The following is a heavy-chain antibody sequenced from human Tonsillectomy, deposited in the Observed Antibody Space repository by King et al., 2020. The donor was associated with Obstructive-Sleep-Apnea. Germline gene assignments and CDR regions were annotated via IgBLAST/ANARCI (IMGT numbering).Heavy chain of an antibody. J-gene: IGHJ4*02. D-gene: IGHD5-24*01. CDR3: ARERGWLHSTFDY. Sequence: VQLVESGGGVVQPGRSLRLSCAASGFTFSSYAMHWVRQAPGKGLEWGAVISYDGSNKYYADSVKGRFTISRDNSKNTLYLQMNSLRAEDTAVYYCARERGWLHSTFDYWGQGTLVTVSS. CDR1: GFTFSSYA. V-gene: IGHV3-30*04. CDR2: ISYDGSNK.